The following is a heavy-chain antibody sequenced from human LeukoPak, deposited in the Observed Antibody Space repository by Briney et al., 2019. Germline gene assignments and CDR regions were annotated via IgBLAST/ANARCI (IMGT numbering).Heavy chain of an antibody. CDR3: ARVKNSGVTMIVVVGFDY. D-gene: IGHD3-22*01. V-gene: IGHV4-39*07. J-gene: IGHJ4*02. CDR1: GGSISSSGYY. CDR2: IYYSGST. Sequence: SETLSLTCTVSGGSISSSGYYWGWIRQPPGKGLEWIGSIYYSGSTYYNPSLKSRVTISVDTSKNQFSLKLSSVTAADTAVYYCARVKNSGVTMIVVVGFDYWGQGTLVTVSS.